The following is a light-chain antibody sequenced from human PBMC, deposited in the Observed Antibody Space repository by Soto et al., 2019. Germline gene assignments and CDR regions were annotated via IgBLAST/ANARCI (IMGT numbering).Light chain of an antibody. J-gene: IGKJ1*01. CDR3: LLEYNYPRS. CDR2: AAS. CDR1: QGIRND. V-gene: IGKV1-6*01. Sequence: TADLCGRRTIKKRASQGIRNDLGWYQQKPGKAPKLLIYAASSLQSGVPSRFSGSGSGTDFTLTISSLQPEDFPTYCCLLEYNYPRSFGQGTKVDIK.